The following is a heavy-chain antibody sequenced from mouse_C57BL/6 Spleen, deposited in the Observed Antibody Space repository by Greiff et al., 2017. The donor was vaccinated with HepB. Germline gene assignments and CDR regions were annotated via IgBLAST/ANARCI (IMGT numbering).Heavy chain of an antibody. D-gene: IGHD1-1*01. Sequence: QVQLQQPGADLVRPGSSVKLSCKASGYTFTSYWMHWVKQRPIQGLEWIGNIDPSDSETHYNQKFKDKATLTVDKSSSTAYMQLSSLTSEDSAVYYCARAATVVATPYFDYWGQGTTLTVSS. CDR2: IDPSDSET. V-gene: IGHV1-52*01. J-gene: IGHJ2*01. CDR1: GYTFTSYW. CDR3: ARAATVVATPYFDY.